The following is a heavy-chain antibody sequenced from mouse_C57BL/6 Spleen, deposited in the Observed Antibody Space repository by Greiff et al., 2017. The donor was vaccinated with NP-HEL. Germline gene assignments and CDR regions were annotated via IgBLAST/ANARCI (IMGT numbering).Heavy chain of an antibody. J-gene: IGHJ2*01. Sequence: VESGGGLVKPGGSLKLSCAASGFTFSSYAMSWVRQTPEKRLEWVATISDGGSYTYYPDNVKGRFTISRDNAQNNLYLQMSHLKSEDTAMYYCAREGGNYFDYWGQGTTLTVSS. CDR2: ISDGGSYT. V-gene: IGHV5-4*01. CDR1: GFTFSSYA. CDR3: AREGGNYFDY.